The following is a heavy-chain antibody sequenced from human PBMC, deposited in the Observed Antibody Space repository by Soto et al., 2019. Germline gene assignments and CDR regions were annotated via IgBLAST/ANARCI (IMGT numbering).Heavy chain of an antibody. CDR3: AGDPYYYGSAF. CDR1: GFRFSDHY. V-gene: IGHV3-11*01. Sequence: PRLSCAASGFRFSDHYMTWIRQAPGKGLEWVSKISGGGTTIYYADSVKGRFTVSRDNAKNSLYLQMNSLRAEDTAVYYCAGDPYYYGSAFWGQRTLVTV. J-gene: IGHJ4*02. CDR2: ISGGGTTI. D-gene: IGHD3-10*01.